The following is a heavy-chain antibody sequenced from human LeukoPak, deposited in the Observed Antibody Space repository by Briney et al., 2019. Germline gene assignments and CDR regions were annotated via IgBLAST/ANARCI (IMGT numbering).Heavy chain of an antibody. CDR1: GGSISSSSYY. CDR2: IYYSGST. V-gene: IGHV4-39*01. D-gene: IGHD6-13*01. Sequence: SETLSLTCTVSGGSISSSSYYWGWIRQPPGKGLEWMGSIYYSGSTYYNPSLKSRVTISVDTSKNQFSLKLSSVTAADTAVYYCARHWAAAGPGGFFDYWGQGTLVTVSS. J-gene: IGHJ4*02. CDR3: ARHWAAAGPGGFFDY.